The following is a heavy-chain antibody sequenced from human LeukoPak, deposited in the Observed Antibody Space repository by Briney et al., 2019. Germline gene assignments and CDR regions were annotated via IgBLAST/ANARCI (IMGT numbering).Heavy chain of an antibody. V-gene: IGHV4-34*01. CDR3: ARVGASYFGAGIFGGYSDY. Sequence: PSETLSLTCAVYGGSFSGYYWSWICQPPGKGLEWIGEINHSGSTNYNPSLKSRVTISVDTSKNQFSLKLSSVTAADTAVYYCARVGASYFGAGIFGGYSDYWGQGTLVTVSS. CDR1: GGSFSGYY. D-gene: IGHD2-15*01. J-gene: IGHJ4*02. CDR2: INHSGST.